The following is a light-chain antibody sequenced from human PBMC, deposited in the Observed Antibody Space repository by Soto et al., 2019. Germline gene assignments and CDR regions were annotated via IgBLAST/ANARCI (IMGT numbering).Light chain of an antibody. CDR3: QQYDDLHLT. CDR1: HHIGNY. V-gene: IGKV1-33*01. CDR2: GAS. J-gene: IGKJ4*01. Sequence: DIQMTQSPASLSASLGDRVAITCQASHHIGNYLNWYQQKPGKAPNLLIYGASTLETGVPSRFSGSGSGTDFTFTITSLQPEDDATYYCQQYDDLHLTFGGGTKVEIK.